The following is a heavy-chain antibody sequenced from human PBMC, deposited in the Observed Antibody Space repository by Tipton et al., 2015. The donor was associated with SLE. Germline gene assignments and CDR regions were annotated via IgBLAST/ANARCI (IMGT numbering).Heavy chain of an antibody. J-gene: IGHJ3*01. CDR2: IYYTGNT. CDR1: VGSMSYHY. Sequence: TLSLTCSVSVGSMSYHYWSWIRQPPGKGLEWIGYIYYTGNTNYNPSLKSRVTMSVDTSKSQFSLKLTFVSAADTAIYYCARMGLCTTTSCNEGAFDVWGQGSMGTVSS. CDR3: ARMGLCTTTSCNEGAFDV. V-gene: IGHV4-59*11. D-gene: IGHD2-8*01.